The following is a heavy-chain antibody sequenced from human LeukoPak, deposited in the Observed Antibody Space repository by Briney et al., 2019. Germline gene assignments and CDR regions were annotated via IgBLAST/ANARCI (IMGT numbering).Heavy chain of an antibody. Sequence: GASVKVSCKASGGTFSSYAISWVRQAPGQGLEWMGRIIPIFGIANYAQKFQGRVTITADKSTSTAYMELSRLRSDDTAVYYCARDSKDCSGGSCYHTYFDYWGQGTLVTVSS. V-gene: IGHV1-69*04. CDR1: GGTFSSYA. J-gene: IGHJ4*02. D-gene: IGHD2-15*01. CDR2: IIPIFGIA. CDR3: ARDSKDCSGGSCYHTYFDY.